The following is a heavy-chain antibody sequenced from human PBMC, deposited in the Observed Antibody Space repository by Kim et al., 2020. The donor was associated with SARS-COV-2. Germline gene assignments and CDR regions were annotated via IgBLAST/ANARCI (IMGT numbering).Heavy chain of an antibody. CDR2: IYHSGST. CDR1: GGSISSSNW. D-gene: IGHD3-16*02. CDR3: ARKEKKDYDYIWGSYRLDYYYYGMDV. J-gene: IGHJ6*02. V-gene: IGHV4-4*02. Sequence: SETLSLTCAVSGGSISSSNWWSWVRQPPGKGLEWIGEIYHSGSTNYNPSLKSRVTISVDKSKNQFSLKLSSVTAADTAVYYCARKEKKDYDYIWGSYRLDYYYYGMDVWGQGTTVTVSS.